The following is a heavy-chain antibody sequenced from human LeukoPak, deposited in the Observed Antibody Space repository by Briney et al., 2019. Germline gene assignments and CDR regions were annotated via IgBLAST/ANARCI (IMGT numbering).Heavy chain of an antibody. CDR3: ARDGEYYDSRGSYFDS. CDR2: INPSSGST. V-gene: IGHV1-46*01. J-gene: IGHJ4*02. D-gene: IGHD3-22*01. CDR1: GYTFASYY. Sequence: ASVNVSCKASGYTFASYYMHWVRQAPGQGLEWMGIINPSSGSTSNAQKFQGRVTMTRDTSTSTVYMELSSLRSEDTAVYYCARDGEYYDSRGSYFDSWGQGTLVTVSS.